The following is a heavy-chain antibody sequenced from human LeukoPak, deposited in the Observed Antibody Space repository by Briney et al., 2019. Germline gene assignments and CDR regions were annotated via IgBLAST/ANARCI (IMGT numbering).Heavy chain of an antibody. D-gene: IGHD6-19*01. CDR1: GYTFTTYD. CDR2: MNPSSGYT. Sequence: GASVKVSCKASGYTFTTYDINWVRQATGQGLEWMGWMNPSSGYTGFAQKFQGRVTFTRATSISTAYMELSSLRSEDTAVYYCARVAGSIDYWGQGTLVTVSS. J-gene: IGHJ4*02. V-gene: IGHV1-8*03. CDR3: ARVAGSIDY.